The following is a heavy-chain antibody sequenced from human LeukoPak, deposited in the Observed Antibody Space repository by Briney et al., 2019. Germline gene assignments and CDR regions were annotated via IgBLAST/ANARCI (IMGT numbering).Heavy chain of an antibody. V-gene: IGHV1-8*03. CDR2: MNPNSGNT. J-gene: IGHJ4*02. CDR3: ARGVGPTDY. CDR1: GYTFTSYG. Sequence: ASVKVSCKASGYTFTSYGISWVRQAPGQGLEWMGWMNPNSGNTGYAQKFQGRVTITRNTSISTAYMELSSLRSEDTAVYYCARGVGPTDYWGQGTLVTVSS.